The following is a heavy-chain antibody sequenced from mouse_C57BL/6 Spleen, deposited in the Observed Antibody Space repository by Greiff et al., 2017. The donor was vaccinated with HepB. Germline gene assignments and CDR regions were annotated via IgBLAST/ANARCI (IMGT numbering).Heavy chain of an antibody. CDR2: IYPGDGDT. Sequence: QVQLQQSGPELVKPGASVKISCKASGYAFSSSWMNWVKQRPGKGLEWIGRIYPGDGDTNYNGKFKGKATLTADKSSSTAYMQLSSLTSEDSAVYFCARKGMTTVVGDYGGQGTTLTVSS. CDR3: ARKGMTTVVGDY. D-gene: IGHD1-1*01. V-gene: IGHV1-82*01. CDR1: GYAFSSSW. J-gene: IGHJ2*01.